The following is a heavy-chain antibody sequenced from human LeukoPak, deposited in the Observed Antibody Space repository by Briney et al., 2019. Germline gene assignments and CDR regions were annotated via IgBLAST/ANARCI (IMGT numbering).Heavy chain of an antibody. D-gene: IGHD1-14*01. V-gene: IGHV1-18*01. J-gene: IGHJ5*02. Sequence: SVTVSCKASGYTFTSYGISWVRQAHGQGLEWMGWISAYNGNTNYAQKLQGRVTMTTDTSTSTAYMELRSLRSDDTAVYYCAIVGVGTPEWFDPWGRGTLVTVSS. CDR2: ISAYNGNT. CDR3: AIVGVGTPEWFDP. CDR1: GYTFTSYG.